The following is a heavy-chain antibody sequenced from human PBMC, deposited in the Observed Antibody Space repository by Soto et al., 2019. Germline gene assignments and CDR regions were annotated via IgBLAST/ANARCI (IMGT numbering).Heavy chain of an antibody. J-gene: IGHJ5*02. D-gene: IGHD1-26*01. V-gene: IGHV3-7*05. CDR2: IKEDGSEK. Sequence: EVQLVESGGGLVQPGGSLRLSCTASGFTFSSYWMNWVRQAPGKGLEWVGNIKEDGSEKFYVDSVKGRFTISRDNAKNSLYLDMNSLRVEDTAIYFCARDFGGPWGQGTVVTVSS. CDR3: ARDFGGP. CDR1: GFTFSSYW.